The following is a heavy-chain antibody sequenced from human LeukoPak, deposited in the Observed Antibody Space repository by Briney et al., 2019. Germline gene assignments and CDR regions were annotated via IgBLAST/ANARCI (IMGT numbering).Heavy chain of an antibody. D-gene: IGHD3-22*01. CDR2: IRYDGSNK. V-gene: IGHV3-30*02. CDR3: AKDRDYYDSSGYPDGY. J-gene: IGHJ4*02. Sequence: PGGSLRLSCAASGFTFSSYGMHWVRQAPGKGLEWVAFIRYDGSNKYYADSVKGRFTISRDNSKNTLYLQMNSLRAEDTAVYYCAKDRDYYDSSGYPDGYWGQGTLVTVSS. CDR1: GFTFSSYG.